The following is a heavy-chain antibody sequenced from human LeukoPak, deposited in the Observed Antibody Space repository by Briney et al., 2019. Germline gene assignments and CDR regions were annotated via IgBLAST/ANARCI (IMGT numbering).Heavy chain of an antibody. CDR1: GFTFSSNW. CDR2: INTDGSST. Sequence: GGSLRLSCAASGFTFSSNWVHWVRQAPGKGLVWVSRINTDGSSTSYADSVKGRFTISRDNAKNTLYLQMNSLRAEDTAVYYCARGAYDFDYWGQGTLVTVSS. CDR3: ARGAYDFDY. V-gene: IGHV3-74*01. J-gene: IGHJ4*02. D-gene: IGHD4-17*01.